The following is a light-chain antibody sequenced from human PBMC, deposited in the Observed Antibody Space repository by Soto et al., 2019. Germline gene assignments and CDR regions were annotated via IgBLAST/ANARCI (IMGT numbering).Light chain of an antibody. CDR3: QQYDANPWT. CDR1: QNINSW. Sequence: DIQITQSPSTLSASVGDRVTITCRASQNINSWLAWYQQKPGKAPKLLIYAASSLESGVPSRFSGSRSGTEFTLTISSLQPDDFATYYCQQYDANPWTFGQGTKVDIK. J-gene: IGKJ1*01. V-gene: IGKV1-5*01. CDR2: AAS.